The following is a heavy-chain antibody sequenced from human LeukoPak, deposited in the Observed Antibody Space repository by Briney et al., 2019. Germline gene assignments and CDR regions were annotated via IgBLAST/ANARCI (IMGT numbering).Heavy chain of an antibody. CDR3: ALAYYYGSGLIDAFDI. D-gene: IGHD3-10*01. CDR2: VYRDDDK. V-gene: IGHV2-5*02. CDR1: GFSLATRGVG. J-gene: IGHJ3*02. Sequence: SGPTLVEPTQTLTLTCSFSGFSLATRGVGVGCIRQAPGKALEWLALVYRDDDKRYSPSLKNRLTFTKDASKNQMLLTLTNVEPVDTGTYYCALAYYYGSGLIDAFDIWGQGTTVTVSS.